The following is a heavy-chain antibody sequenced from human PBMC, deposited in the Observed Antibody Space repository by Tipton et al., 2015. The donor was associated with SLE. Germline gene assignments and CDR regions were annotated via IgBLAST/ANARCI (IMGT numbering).Heavy chain of an antibody. V-gene: IGHV3-11*06. D-gene: IGHD3-9*01. CDR2: ISSSISYT. J-gene: IGHJ6*03. Sequence: SLRLSCAASGFTFSDYYMSWIRQAPGKGLEWVSYISSSISYTNYADSVKGRFAISRDSAKNSLYLQMNSLRAEDTAVYYCARDGYDILTGHNYYYYYMDVWGEGTTLTVSS. CDR1: GFTFSDYY. CDR3: ARDGYDILTGHNYYYYYMDV.